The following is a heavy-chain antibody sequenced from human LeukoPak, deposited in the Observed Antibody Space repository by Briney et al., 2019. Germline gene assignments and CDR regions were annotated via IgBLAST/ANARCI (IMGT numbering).Heavy chain of an antibody. V-gene: IGHV4-31*03. CDR2: IHSSGST. J-gene: IGHJ4*02. CDR1: GGSISSGGYY. CDR3: ARGHSSSWYFDY. D-gene: IGHD6-13*01. Sequence: SETLSLTCTVSGGSISSGGYYWSCIRQHPGKGLEWIGYIHSSGSTYYNPSLMSRITISVDTSKSQFSLKLNSVTAADTAVYYCARGHSSSWYFDYWGQGTLVTVSS.